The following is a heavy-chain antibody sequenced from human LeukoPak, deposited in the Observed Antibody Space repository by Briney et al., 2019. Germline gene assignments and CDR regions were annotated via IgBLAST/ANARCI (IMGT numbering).Heavy chain of an antibody. V-gene: IGHV1-8*02. J-gene: IGHJ4*02. CDR3: ARGRYYYDSSGYQDQFDY. D-gene: IGHD3-22*01. CDR2: MNPNSGNT. CDR1: GGTFSSYA. Sequence: ASVKVSCKASGGTFSSYAISWVRQATGQGLEWMGWMNPNSGNTGYAQKFQGRVTMTRNTSISTAYMELSSLRSEDTAVYYCARGRYYYDSSGYQDQFDYWGQGTLVTVSS.